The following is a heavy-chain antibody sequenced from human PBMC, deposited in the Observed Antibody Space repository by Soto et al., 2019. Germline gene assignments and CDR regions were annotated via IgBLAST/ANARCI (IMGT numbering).Heavy chain of an antibody. J-gene: IGHJ3*02. CDR1: GFTFSSYG. CDR3: ANSKYGGNGHNAFDI. V-gene: IGHV3-30*18. Sequence: XESLRLSCAASGFTFSSYGVHWVRQAPGKGLEWVAVISYDGSNKYYADSVKGRFTISRDNSKNTLYLQMNSLRAEDTAVYYCANSKYGGNGHNAFDIWGQGTMVTVSS. D-gene: IGHD2-15*01. CDR2: ISYDGSNK.